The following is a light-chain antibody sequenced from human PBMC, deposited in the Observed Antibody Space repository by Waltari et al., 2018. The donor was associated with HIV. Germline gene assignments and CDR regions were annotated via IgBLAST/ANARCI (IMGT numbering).Light chain of an antibody. J-gene: IGLJ2*01. CDR3: GTWDNSLGAGV. Sequence: QSVLTQPPSVSATPGQQVTISCSGTRTNIAHNGVSWYQLLPGTAPKLLIYDNNKRPSGIPDRFSGSKSGTSATLAITGLLTGDEADYYCGTWDNSLGAGVFGGGTTVTVL. CDR1: RTNIAHNG. CDR2: DNN. V-gene: IGLV1-51*01.